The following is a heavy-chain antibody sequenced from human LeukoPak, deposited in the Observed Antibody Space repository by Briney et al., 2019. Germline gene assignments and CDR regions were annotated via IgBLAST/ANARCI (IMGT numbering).Heavy chain of an antibody. CDR1: GFTFTNYW. J-gene: IGHJ3*02. Sequence: GGSLRLSCAASGFTFTNYWMHWVRQVPGKGLVWVSRINPDGSTTTTADSVRGRFTISRDNAKNTLYLQMNSLRAEDTAVYYCGRSSNPAFDIWGQGTVVTVSS. D-gene: IGHD1-14*01. CDR2: INPDGSTT. V-gene: IGHV3-74*01. CDR3: GRSSNPAFDI.